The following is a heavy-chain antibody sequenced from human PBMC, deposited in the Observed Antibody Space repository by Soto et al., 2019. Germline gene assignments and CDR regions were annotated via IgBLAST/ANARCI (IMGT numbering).Heavy chain of an antibody. D-gene: IGHD3-16*01. CDR2: IGGGGVPT. CDR1: GFTFSNYA. Sequence: EVQVLESGGGLVQPGGSLRLSCAASGFTFSNYAMSWVRQAPGKGLEWVSAIGGGGVPTYHADSVKGRFTISRDNSKHTVYVRMNRLRWGDTAVDYCAHGPWRPPPGLDAWGRGTLVTASS. CDR3: AHGPWRPPPGLDA. J-gene: IGHJ5*02. V-gene: IGHV3-23*01.